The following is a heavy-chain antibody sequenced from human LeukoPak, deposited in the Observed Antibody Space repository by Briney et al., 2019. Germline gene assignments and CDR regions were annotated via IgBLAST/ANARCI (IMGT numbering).Heavy chain of an antibody. CDR2: IDPSGGST. CDR1: GGTFSSYA. J-gene: IGHJ4*02. V-gene: IGHV1-46*01. D-gene: IGHD5-18*01. Sequence: ASVKVSCKASGGTFSSYAISWVRQAPGQGLEWMGIIDPSGGSTSHAQKFQGRVTMTRDTSTSTVYMELSSLRSEDTAVYYYARAPDPHTAVNYWGQGTLVTVSS. CDR3: ARAPDPHTAVNY.